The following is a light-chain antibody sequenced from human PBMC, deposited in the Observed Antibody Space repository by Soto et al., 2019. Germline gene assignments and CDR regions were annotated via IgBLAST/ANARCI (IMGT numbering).Light chain of an antibody. CDR1: QSISNW. CDR2: DAS. CDR3: QHYNSYLYT. V-gene: IGKV1-5*01. Sequence: DIQMTQSPSTLSASVGDRVTITCRASQSISNWLAWYQQKPGKAPKLLIYDASSLESGVPSRFSGSASGTEFTLTISSLQPDDFATYYCQHYNSYLYTFGQGTKLEIK. J-gene: IGKJ2*01.